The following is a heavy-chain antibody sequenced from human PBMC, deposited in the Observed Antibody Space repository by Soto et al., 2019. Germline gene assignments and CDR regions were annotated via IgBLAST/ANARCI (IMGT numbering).Heavy chain of an antibody. Sequence: EVPLVESGGGLVQPGGSLRLSCAASGFTFSSYTMNWVRQAPGKGLEWVSYITSSSNNIYYADSVKGRFTIFRDNARNSLYLQMNSLRAEDTAVYYCAGNSQFDYWGQGTLVTVSS. D-gene: IGHD1-1*01. J-gene: IGHJ4*02. V-gene: IGHV3-48*01. CDR1: GFTFSSYT. CDR2: ITSSSNNI. CDR3: AGNSQFDY.